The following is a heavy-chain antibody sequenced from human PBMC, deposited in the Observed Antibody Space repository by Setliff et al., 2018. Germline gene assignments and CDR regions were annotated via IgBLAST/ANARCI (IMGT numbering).Heavy chain of an antibody. CDR1: GGSISSSSYY. V-gene: IGHV4-39*07. D-gene: IGHD6-13*01. CDR2: IYYSGIT. CDR3: ARGGGSSWYGFDY. J-gene: IGHJ4*02. Sequence: SETLSLPCTVSGGSISSSSYYWNWIRQSPGKGLEWIGSIYYSGITYYNPYLKSRVTISVDTSKNQFSLKLSSVTAADTAVYYCARGGGSSWYGFDYWGQGTLVTVSS.